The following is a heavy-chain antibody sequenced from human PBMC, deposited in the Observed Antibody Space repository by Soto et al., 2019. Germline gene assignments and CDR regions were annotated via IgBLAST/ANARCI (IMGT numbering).Heavy chain of an antibody. D-gene: IGHD5-18*01. CDR3: SGIKHFYGYGFVY. Sequence: QVQLVQSGAVVKKPGASVKVSCKASGYSFTTYGIAWVRQAPGQGLEFMGWVSTQNGNTNYAQKFEDRLTMTTDTSRRTAYMELRSLRSDDTAFYYCSGIKHFYGYGFVYWGQGTLVNVSS. CDR1: GYSFTTYG. V-gene: IGHV1-18*01. J-gene: IGHJ4*02. CDR2: VSTQNGNT.